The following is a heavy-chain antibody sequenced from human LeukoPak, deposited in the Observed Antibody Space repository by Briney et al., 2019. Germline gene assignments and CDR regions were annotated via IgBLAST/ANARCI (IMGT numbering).Heavy chain of an antibody. V-gene: IGHV1-58*02. CDR2: IVVGSGNT. D-gene: IGHD2-2*01. Sequence: ASVKVSCKASGYTFTSYGISWVRQARGQRLEWIGWIVVGSGNTNYAQKFQERVTITRDMSTSTAYMELSSLRSEDTAVYYCAAGVGYCSSTSCSAVDYWGQGTLVTVSS. CDR1: GYTFTSYG. J-gene: IGHJ4*02. CDR3: AAGVGYCSSTSCSAVDY.